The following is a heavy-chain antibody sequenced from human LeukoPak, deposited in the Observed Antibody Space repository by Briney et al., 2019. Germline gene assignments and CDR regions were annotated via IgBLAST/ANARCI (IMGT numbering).Heavy chain of an antibody. CDR1: GGSISGYF. CDR3: ARGTEKTRISGYYSFDH. J-gene: IGHJ4*02. Sequence: PSETLSLTCIVSGGSISGYFWTWIRQPAGKELEWIGRVYTSGTTYYNPSLESRVTISLDTFNNQFSLRVTSVTAADTAIYYCARGTEKTRISGYYSFDHWGRGLLVTVSS. V-gene: IGHV4-4*07. D-gene: IGHD5-12*01. CDR2: VYTSGTT.